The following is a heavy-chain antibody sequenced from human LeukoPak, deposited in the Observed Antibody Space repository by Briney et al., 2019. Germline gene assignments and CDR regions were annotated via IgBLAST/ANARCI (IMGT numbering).Heavy chain of an antibody. V-gene: IGHV3-23*01. D-gene: IGHD3-22*01. CDR2: ISSSGGTT. CDR1: GFTFSAYA. Sequence: GGSLRLSCAASGFTFSAYAMAWVRQAPGKGLEWVSTISSSGGTTYSADSVKGRFTISRDNSKNILYLQVHSLRTGDTAVYYCAKHYYSDSSGYDYGDAFDIWGQGTMVTVSS. J-gene: IGHJ3*02. CDR3: AKHYYSDSSGYDYGDAFDI.